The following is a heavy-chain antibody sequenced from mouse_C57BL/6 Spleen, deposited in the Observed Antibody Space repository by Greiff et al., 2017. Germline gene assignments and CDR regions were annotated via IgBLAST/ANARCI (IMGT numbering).Heavy chain of an antibody. V-gene: IGHV1-26*01. J-gene: IGHJ3*01. CDR2: INPNNGGT. Sequence: EVQLQQSGPELVKPGASVKISCKASGYTFTDYYMNWVKQSHGKSLEWIGDINPNNGGTSYNQKFKGKATLTVDKSSSTAYMELRSLTSEDSAVYYCALIYDGYPFAYWGQGTLVTVSA. CDR3: ALIYDGYPFAY. CDR1: GYTFTDYY. D-gene: IGHD2-3*01.